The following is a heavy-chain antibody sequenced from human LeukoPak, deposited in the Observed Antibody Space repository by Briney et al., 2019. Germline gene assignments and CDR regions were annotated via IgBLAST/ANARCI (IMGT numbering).Heavy chain of an antibody. Sequence: GGSLRLSCAASGFTFSAYWMHWVRQAPGKGLVWVSRLNTDGRDTRYADSVQGRFTISRDNAKNTLYLQMNSLRAEDTAVYYCARSEAVAWSFDLWGRGALVADPS. V-gene: IGHV3-74*01. CDR2: LNTDGRDT. CDR1: GFTFSAYW. CDR3: ARSEAVAWSFDL. D-gene: IGHD6-19*01. J-gene: IGHJ2*01.